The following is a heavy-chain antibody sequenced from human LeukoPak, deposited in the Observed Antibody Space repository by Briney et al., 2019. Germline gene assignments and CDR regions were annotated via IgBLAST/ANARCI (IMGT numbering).Heavy chain of an antibody. V-gene: IGHV3-23*01. J-gene: IGHJ1*01. CDR1: GFTFSSYA. Sequence: PGGSLRLSCAASGFTFSSYAMSWVRQAPGKGLEWVSAISGSGGSTYYADSVKGRFTISRDNSKNTLYLQMNSLRAEDSAVYYCAKPGVAVAVHEYFQHWGQGTLVTVSS. CDR2: ISGSGGST. D-gene: IGHD6-19*01. CDR3: AKPGVAVAVHEYFQH.